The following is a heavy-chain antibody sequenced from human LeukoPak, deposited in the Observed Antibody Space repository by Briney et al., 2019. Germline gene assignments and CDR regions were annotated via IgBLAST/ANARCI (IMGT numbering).Heavy chain of an antibody. V-gene: IGHV5-51*01. CDR2: IYPGDSDT. CDR1: GYRLTSYW. J-gene: IGHJ4*02. CDR3: ARNSDYGDYDFDY. D-gene: IGHD4-17*01. Sequence: GESLKISCKGSGYRLTSYWIGWVRQMPGEGLGWVGIIYPGDSDTRYSPSFQGQVTISADKSISTAYLQWCSLKASDTAMYYCARNSDYGDYDFDYWGQGTLVTVSS.